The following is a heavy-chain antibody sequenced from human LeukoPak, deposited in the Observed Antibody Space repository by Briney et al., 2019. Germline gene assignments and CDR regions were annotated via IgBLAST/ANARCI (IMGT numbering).Heavy chain of an antibody. J-gene: IGHJ5*02. D-gene: IGHD2-2*01. CDR3: ARGSVPAAHIGWFDP. Sequence: SETLSLTCAVYGGSFSGYYWSWIRQPPVKELEWIGEINHSGSTNYNPSLKSRVTISVDTSKNQFSLKLSSVTAADTAVYYCARGSVPAAHIGWFDPWGQGTLVTVSS. V-gene: IGHV4-34*01. CDR2: INHSGST. CDR1: GGSFSGYY.